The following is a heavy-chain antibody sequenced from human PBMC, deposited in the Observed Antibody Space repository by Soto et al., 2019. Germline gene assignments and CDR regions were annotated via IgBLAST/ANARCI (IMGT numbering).Heavy chain of an antibody. J-gene: IGHJ4*02. CDR2: FYWDDDK. V-gene: IGHV2-5*02. CDR3: AHRVLRKVFGVVPTTAIYFDF. Sequence: QITLNESGPTQVKPRQTLTLTCTFSGFSLTTSGVGVGWIRQSPGKAPEWLALFYWDDDKRYSPSLKSRLTIAKDTSKNQVVLTMADLDPADTATYYCAHRVLRKVFGVVPTTAIYFDFWGQGTPVAVSS. D-gene: IGHD3-3*01. CDR1: GFSLTTSGVG.